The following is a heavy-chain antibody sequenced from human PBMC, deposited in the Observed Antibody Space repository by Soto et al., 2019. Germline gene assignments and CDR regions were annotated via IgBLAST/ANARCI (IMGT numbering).Heavy chain of an antibody. J-gene: IGHJ4*02. CDR1: GGTFSSYA. CDR3: AREIGYYDSSGLCTYFDY. CDR2: IIPIFGTA. D-gene: IGHD3-22*01. Sequence: QVQLVQSGAEVKKPGSSVKVSCKASGGTFSSYAISWVRQAPGQGLEWMGGIIPIFGTANYAQKFQGRVTITADESTSTAYMELSSLRSEDTAVYYCAREIGYYDSSGLCTYFDYWGQGTLVTVSS. V-gene: IGHV1-69*01.